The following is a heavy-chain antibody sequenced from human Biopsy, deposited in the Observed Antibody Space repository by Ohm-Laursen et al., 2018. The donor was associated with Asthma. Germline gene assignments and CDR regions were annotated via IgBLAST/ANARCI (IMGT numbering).Heavy chain of an antibody. D-gene: IGHD2-2*01. CDR2: INSVFGTA. J-gene: IGHJ4*02. CDR3: ARKAGTCISRTCYSLDF. V-gene: IGHV1-69*01. CDR1: GGTFNTYV. Sequence: SSVKVSCKSLGGTFNTYVIGWVRQAPGQGLEWMGGINSVFGTATYPQKFQDRVTITADDSTSTVYMELSSLRSEDTAVYYCARKAGTCISRTCYSLDFWGQGTLVTVSS.